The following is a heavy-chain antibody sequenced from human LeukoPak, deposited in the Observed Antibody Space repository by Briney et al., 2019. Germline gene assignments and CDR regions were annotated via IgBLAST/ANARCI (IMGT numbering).Heavy chain of an antibody. J-gene: IGHJ4*02. Sequence: GGSLRLSCTASGFIFSSYAMNWVRQAPGKGLEWVSVMTSSGGGTDHADSVKGRFTISRDNTKNSIYLQMNSLRVEDTALYYCVREYYYNYSGHRALAYWGQGSPVTVSP. V-gene: IGHV3-23*01. CDR3: VREYYYNYSGHRALAY. D-gene: IGHD3-22*01. CDR2: MTSSGGGT. CDR1: GFIFSSYA.